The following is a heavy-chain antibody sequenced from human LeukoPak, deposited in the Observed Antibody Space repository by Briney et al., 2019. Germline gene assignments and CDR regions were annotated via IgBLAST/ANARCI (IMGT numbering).Heavy chain of an antibody. V-gene: IGHV3-48*03. CDR3: ARDSPYDSQVIDAFDI. J-gene: IGHJ3*02. Sequence: GGSLRLSCAASGFTFSSYEMNWVRQAPGKGLEWVSYISSSGSTIYYADSVKGRFTISRDNAKNSLYLQMNSLRAEDTAVYYCARDSPYDSQVIDAFDIWGQGTMVTVSS. CDR2: ISSSGSTI. D-gene: IGHD3-22*01. CDR1: GFTFSSYE.